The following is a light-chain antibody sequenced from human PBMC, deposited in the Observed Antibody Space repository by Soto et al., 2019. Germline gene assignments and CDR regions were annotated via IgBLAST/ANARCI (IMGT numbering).Light chain of an antibody. CDR2: LNRDGSH. CDR1: SGHSNYA. CDR3: PTWGTGIVI. Sequence: QAVVTQSPSASASLGASVKLTCTRSSGHSNYAIAWHQQQPENGPRYLMKLNRDGSHSKGDGIPNRFSGSSSGAERYLTISSLQSEDEAHYYCPTWGTGIVIFGGGTKLTVL. V-gene: IGLV4-69*01. J-gene: IGLJ2*01.